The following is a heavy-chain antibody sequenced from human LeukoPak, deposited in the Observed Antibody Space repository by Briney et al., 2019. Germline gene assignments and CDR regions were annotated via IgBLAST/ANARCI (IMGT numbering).Heavy chain of an antibody. CDR3: ARGYAPGASDY. Sequence: ASVKVSCKASGYTFTSYYMHWVRQAPGQGLEWVGILNPSVGSTTYAQKFQGRVTLTRDTSTSTVYMDLSSPRSEDTAVYYCARGYAPGASDYWGQGTLVTVSS. V-gene: IGHV1-46*01. CDR1: GYTFTSYY. J-gene: IGHJ4*02. D-gene: IGHD3-16*01. CDR2: LNPSVGST.